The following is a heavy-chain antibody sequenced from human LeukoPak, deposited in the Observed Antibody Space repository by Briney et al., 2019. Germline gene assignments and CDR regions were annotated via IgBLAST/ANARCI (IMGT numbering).Heavy chain of an antibody. D-gene: IGHD3-3*01. CDR2: IYHSGST. V-gene: IGHV4-30-2*01. J-gene: IGHJ3*02. CDR3: ARGIRIIRDAFDI. Sequence: SETLSLTCAVSGGSISSGGYSWSWIRQPPGKGLEWLGYIYHSGSTYYNPSLKSRVTISVERSKNQFSLKLSSVTAADTAVYYCARGIRIIRDAFDIWGQGTMVTVSS. CDR1: GGSISSGGYS.